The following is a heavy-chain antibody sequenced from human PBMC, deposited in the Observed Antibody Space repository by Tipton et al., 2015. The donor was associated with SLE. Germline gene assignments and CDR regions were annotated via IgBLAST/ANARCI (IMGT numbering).Heavy chain of an antibody. V-gene: IGHV4-39*07. CDR1: GGSISSSSYY. CDR2: IYYSGST. D-gene: IGHD6-19*01. J-gene: IGHJ4*02. CDR3: ARLGIAVAGATDY. Sequence: TLSLTCTVSGGSISSSSYYWGWIRQPPGKGLEWIGSIYYSGSTYYNPSLKSRVTISVDTSKNQFSLKLSSVTAADTAVYYCARLGIAVAGATDYWGQGTLVTVSS.